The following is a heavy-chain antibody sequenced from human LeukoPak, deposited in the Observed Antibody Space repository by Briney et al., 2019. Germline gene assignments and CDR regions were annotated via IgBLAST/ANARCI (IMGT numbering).Heavy chain of an antibody. Sequence: GGSLRLSCAASGFTFSSYSMNWVRQAPGKGLEWVSVIYSGGSTYYADSVKGRFTISRDNSKNTLYLQMNSLRAEDTAVYYCAKDFSGSYWYFDYWGQGSLVTVSS. V-gene: IGHV3-NL1*01. D-gene: IGHD1-26*01. J-gene: IGHJ4*02. CDR1: GFTFSSYS. CDR3: AKDFSGSYWYFDY. CDR2: IYSGGST.